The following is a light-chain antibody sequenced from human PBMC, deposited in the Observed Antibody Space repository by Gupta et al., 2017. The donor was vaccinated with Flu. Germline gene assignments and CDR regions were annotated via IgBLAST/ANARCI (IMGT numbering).Light chain of an antibody. Sequence: EIVMTQSPATLSVSPGERATLSCRASQSVSTNLAWYQHKPGQAPRLLIFAASTRATGVPARFGGSGSGTEFTLTISSLRSEDFAVYYCQQYNNWPPWTFGQGTKVEI. CDR1: QSVSTN. V-gene: IGKV3-15*01. CDR3: QQYNNWPPWT. CDR2: AAS. J-gene: IGKJ1*01.